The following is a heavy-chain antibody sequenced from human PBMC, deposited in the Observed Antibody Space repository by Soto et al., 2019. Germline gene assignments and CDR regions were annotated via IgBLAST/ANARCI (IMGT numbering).Heavy chain of an antibody. D-gene: IGHD2-2*01. J-gene: IGHJ6*02. CDR1: GFTFSSYG. V-gene: IGHV3-30*18. Sequence: QVQLVESGGGVVQPGRSLRLSCAASGFTFSSYGMHWVRQAPGKGLEWVAVISYDGSNKYYADSVKGRFTISRDNSKNTLYVQMNSLQAEDTAVYYCAEKALNGIGTRLSGYYYGMDVWGQGTTVTVSS. CDR3: AEKALNGIGTRLSGYYYGMDV. CDR2: ISYDGSNK.